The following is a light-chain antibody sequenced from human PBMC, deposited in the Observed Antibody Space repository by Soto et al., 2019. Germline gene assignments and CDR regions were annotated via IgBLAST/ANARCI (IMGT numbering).Light chain of an antibody. CDR1: QSVSSNY. J-gene: IGKJ1*01. CDR2: GAS. CDR3: QQYVTSPA. V-gene: IGKV3-20*01. Sequence: EIVLTQSPGTLSLSPGERATLSCRASQSVSSNYLAWYQQKPGQAPRLLIYGASRRATGIPDRFSGSGSGTDFTLTISRLEPEDFAVYYCQQYVTSPAFGLWTKVEIK.